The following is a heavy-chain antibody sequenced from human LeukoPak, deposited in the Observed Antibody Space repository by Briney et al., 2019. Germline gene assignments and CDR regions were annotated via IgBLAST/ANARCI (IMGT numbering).Heavy chain of an antibody. D-gene: IGHD3-9*01. CDR2: IRSKAYGGTT. V-gene: IGHV3-49*03. J-gene: IGHJ5*02. Sequence: GGSLRLSCTASGFTFGDYAMSWLRQAPGKGLEWVGFIRSKAYGGTTGYAASVKGRFTISRDDSKSIAYLQMNSLKTEDTAVYYCTGYYDILTGHNWFDPWGQGTLVTVSS. CDR3: TGYYDILTGHNWFDP. CDR1: GFTFGDYA.